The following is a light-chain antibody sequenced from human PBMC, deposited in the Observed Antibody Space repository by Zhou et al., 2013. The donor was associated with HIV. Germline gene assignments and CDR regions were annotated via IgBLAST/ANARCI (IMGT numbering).Light chain of an antibody. V-gene: IGKV1-12*01. CDR3: QQAHEFPVLR. Sequence: DIQMTQSPSSVSASVGDRVTITCRASQDISGWLAWYQQNPGKAPRLLIYDASGLQSGVPSRFSGSGSGTDYTLTISSLQPEDFATYYCQQAHEFPVLRFGQGTKVETK. J-gene: IGKJ2*03. CDR1: QDISGW. CDR2: DAS.